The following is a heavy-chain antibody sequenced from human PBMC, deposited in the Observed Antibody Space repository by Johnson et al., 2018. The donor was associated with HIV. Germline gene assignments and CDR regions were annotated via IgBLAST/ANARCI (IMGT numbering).Heavy chain of an antibody. D-gene: IGHD6-6*01. J-gene: IGHJ3*02. Sequence: VQLVESGGDLIQPGGSLRLSCAASGFTVSSTYMSWVRQAPGTGLECLSVLYSDGRTYYADSVKGRFTISRDGSKNTLYLQMNSLRAEDTAVYYCARASSIAARGADAFDIWGQGTMVTVSS. CDR2: LYSDGRT. V-gene: IGHV3-53*01. CDR1: GFTVSSTY. CDR3: ARASSIAARGADAFDI.